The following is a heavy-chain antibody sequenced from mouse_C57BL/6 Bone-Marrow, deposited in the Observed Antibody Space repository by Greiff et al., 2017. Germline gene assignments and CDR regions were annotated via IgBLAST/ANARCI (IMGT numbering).Heavy chain of an antibody. CDR2: ISSGGSYT. D-gene: IGHD2-3*01. CDR1: GFTFSSYG. CDR3: VRHEGWLPPAWFAY. J-gene: IGHJ3*01. Sequence: EVKLVESGGDLVKPGGSLKLSCAASGFTFSSYGMSWVRQTPDKRLEWVATISSGGSYTYYPDSVKGRFTISRDNAKNTLYLQMSSLKSEDTAMYYCVRHEGWLPPAWFAYWGQGTLVTVSA. V-gene: IGHV5-6*02.